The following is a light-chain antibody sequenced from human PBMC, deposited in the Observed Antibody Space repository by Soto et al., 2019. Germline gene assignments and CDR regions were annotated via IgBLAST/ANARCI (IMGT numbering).Light chain of an antibody. J-gene: IGLJ3*02. CDR3: CSYAGTYTWV. Sequence: QSVLTQPRSVSGSPGQSVTISCTGTSSDVGGYNSVSWYQQYPGKAPKLMIYDVSKRPSGVPDRFSGSKSGNAASLTISGLQAEDEADSYCCSYAGTYTWVFGGGTKLTVL. CDR1: SSDVGGYNS. V-gene: IGLV2-11*01. CDR2: DVS.